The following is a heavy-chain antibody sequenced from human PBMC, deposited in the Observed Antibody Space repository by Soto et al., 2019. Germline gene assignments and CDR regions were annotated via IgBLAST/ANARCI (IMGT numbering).Heavy chain of an antibody. J-gene: IGHJ6*02. V-gene: IGHV3-21*01. CDR3: ARDLYGDYEFAYYYYYGMDV. D-gene: IGHD4-17*01. Sequence: EVQLVESGGGLVKPGGSLRLSCAASGFTFSSYSMNWVRQAPGKGLEWVSSISSSSSYIYYADSVKDRFTISRDNAKNSLYLQMNSLRAEDTAVYYCARDLYGDYEFAYYYYYGMDVWGQGTTVTVSS. CDR2: ISSSSSYI. CDR1: GFTFSSYS.